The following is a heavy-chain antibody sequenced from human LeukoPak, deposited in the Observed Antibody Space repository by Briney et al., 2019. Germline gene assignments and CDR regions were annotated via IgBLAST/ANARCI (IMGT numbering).Heavy chain of an antibody. V-gene: IGHV3-21*01. CDR1: GFTFSTYS. Sequence: GGSLRLSCAASGFTFSTYSMNWVRQAPGKGLEWVSSISSSSSYIYYADSVKGRFTISRDNAKNSLYLQMNSLRAEDTAVYYCARTPHPPPYSSSHNDLTGDYYMDVWGKGTTVTVSS. CDR2: ISSSSSYI. J-gene: IGHJ6*03. D-gene: IGHD6-13*01. CDR3: ARTPHPPPYSSSHNDLTGDYYMDV.